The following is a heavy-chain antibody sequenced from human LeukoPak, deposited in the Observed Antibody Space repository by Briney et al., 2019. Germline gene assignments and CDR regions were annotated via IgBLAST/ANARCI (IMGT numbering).Heavy chain of an antibody. V-gene: IGHV3-30*18. J-gene: IGHJ4*02. CDR1: GFTFSSYG. Sequence: GGSLRLSCAASGFTFSSYGMHWVRQAPGKGLEWVAVISYDGSNKYYADSVKGRFTISRDNSKNTLYLQMNSLRAEDTAVYYCAKDRGYYDSSGYPSPPDYWGQGTLVTVPS. CDR2: ISYDGSNK. CDR3: AKDRGYYDSSGYPSPPDY. D-gene: IGHD3-22*01.